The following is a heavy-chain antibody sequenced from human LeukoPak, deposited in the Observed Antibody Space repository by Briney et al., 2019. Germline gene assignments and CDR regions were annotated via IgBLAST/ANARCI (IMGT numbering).Heavy chain of an antibody. J-gene: IGHJ6*03. CDR1: GFTFSSYA. D-gene: IGHD2-15*01. V-gene: IGHV3-64*01. CDR3: ARGGCSGGSCYIYYYYYMDV. Sequence: GGSLRLSCAASGFTFSSYAMHWVRQAPGKGLEYVSAISSNGGSTYYANSVKGRFTISRDNSKNTLYLQMGSLRAEDMAVYYCARGGCSGGSCYIYYYYYMDVWGKGTTVTISS. CDR2: ISSNGGST.